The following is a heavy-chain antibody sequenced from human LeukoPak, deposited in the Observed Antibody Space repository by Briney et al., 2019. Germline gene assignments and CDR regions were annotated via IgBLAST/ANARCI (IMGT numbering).Heavy chain of an antibody. CDR2: MNPNSGNT. Sequence: ASVKVSCKDCGYTFTSYDINWVRQATGQGLEWMGWMNPNSGNTGYAQKFQGRVTMTRNTSISTAYMELSSLRSEDTAVYYCARGSITGTTNDYWGQGTLVTVSS. J-gene: IGHJ4*02. CDR1: GYTFTSYD. D-gene: IGHD1-20*01. V-gene: IGHV1-8*01. CDR3: ARGSITGTTNDY.